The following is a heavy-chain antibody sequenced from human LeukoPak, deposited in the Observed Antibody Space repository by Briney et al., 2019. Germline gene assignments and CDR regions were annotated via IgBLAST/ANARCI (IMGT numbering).Heavy chain of an antibody. CDR2: FDPEDGET. V-gene: IGHV1-24*01. CDR3: ATVPTRPYYDFWSGYPLDY. J-gene: IGHJ4*02. CDR1: GYTLTELS. D-gene: IGHD3-3*01. Sequence: ASVKVSCKVSGYTLTELSMHWVRQAPGKGLEWMGGFDPEDGETIYAQKFQSRVTMTEDTSTDTAYMELSSLRSEDTAVYYCATVPTRPYYDFWSGYPLDYWGQGTLVTVSS.